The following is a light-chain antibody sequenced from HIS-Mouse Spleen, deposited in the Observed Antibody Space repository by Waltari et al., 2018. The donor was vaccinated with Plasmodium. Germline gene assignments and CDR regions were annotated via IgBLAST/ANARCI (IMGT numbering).Light chain of an antibody. V-gene: IGKV3-11*01. CDR2: DAS. CDR3: QQRSNWPRVLT. CDR1: QCVSSD. J-gene: IGKJ4*01. Sequence: EIVLTQSPATLSLSPGERATLSCRASQCVSSDFAWYQQKPGQAPRLLIYDASNTATGIPARFSGSGSGTDFTLTISSLEPEDFAVYYCQQRSNWPRVLTFGGGTKVEIK.